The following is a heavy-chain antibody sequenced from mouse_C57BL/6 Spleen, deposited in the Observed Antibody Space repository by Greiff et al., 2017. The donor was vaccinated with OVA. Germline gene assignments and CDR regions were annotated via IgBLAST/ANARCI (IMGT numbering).Heavy chain of an antibody. CDR2: ISSGSSTI. CDR1: GFTFSDYG. Sequence: EVKLVESGGGLVKPGGSLKLSCAASGFTFSDYGMHWVRQAPEKGLEWVAYISSGSSTIYYADTVKGRFTISRDNAKNTLFLQMTSLRSEDTAMYYCAREGITTVAYYFDYWGQGTTLTVSS. V-gene: IGHV5-17*01. D-gene: IGHD1-1*01. J-gene: IGHJ2*01. CDR3: AREGITTVAYYFDY.